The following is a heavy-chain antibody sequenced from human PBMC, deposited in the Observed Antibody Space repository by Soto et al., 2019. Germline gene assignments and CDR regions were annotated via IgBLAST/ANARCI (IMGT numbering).Heavy chain of an antibody. CDR3: ARHPALTDYFFQGMVV. D-gene: IGHD2-21*02. Sequence: GESLKISCKASGYTFTNYWIVWVRQIPGKGLEWMGIIYPGDSDTRYSPSFQGLVTISADRSISTAYLQWSSLKASDTGMYYCARHPALTDYFFQGMVVLGQGATVKVSS. CDR1: GYTFTNYW. J-gene: IGHJ6*02. CDR2: IYPGDSDT. V-gene: IGHV5-51*01.